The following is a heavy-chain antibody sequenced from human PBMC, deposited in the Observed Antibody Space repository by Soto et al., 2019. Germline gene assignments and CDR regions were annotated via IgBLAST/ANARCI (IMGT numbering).Heavy chain of an antibody. CDR3: ARDLIDIAAAGPFDY. CDR2: TYYRSKWYN. V-gene: IGHV6-1*01. CDR1: GDSVSSNSAA. J-gene: IGHJ4*02. D-gene: IGHD6-13*01. Sequence: SQTLSLTCAISGDSVSSNSAACNWIRQSPSRGLEWLGRTYYRSKWYNDYAVSVKSRKTINPDTSKNQFSLKLNSVTPEDMAVYYCARDLIDIAAAGPFDYWGQGTLVTVSS.